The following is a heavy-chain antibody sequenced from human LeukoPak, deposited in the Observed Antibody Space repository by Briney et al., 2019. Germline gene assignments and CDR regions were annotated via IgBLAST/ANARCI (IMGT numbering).Heavy chain of an antibody. CDR2: SNAGNGNT. CDR1: GYTFTSYA. J-gene: IGHJ4*02. V-gene: IGHV1-3*02. CDR3: ARDDEDIVATIALDY. D-gene: IGHD5-12*01. Sequence: EASVKVSCKASGYTFTSYAMHWVRQAPGQRLEWMGWSNAGNGNTKYSQEFQGRVTITRDTSASTAYMELSSLRSEDMAVYYCARDDEDIVATIALDYWGQGTLVTVPS.